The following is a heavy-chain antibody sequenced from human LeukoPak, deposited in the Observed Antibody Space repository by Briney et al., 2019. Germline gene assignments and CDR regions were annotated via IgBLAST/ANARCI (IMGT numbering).Heavy chain of an antibody. Sequence: SETLSLTCTVSGGSISSYYWSWIRQPAGKGLEWIGRIYTSGSTNYNPSLKSQVTMSVDTSENQFSLKLSSVTAADTAVYYCAREALGYYYDSSGYYYRASYFDYWGQGTLVTVSS. CDR3: AREALGYYYDSSGYYYRASYFDY. CDR1: GGSISSYY. V-gene: IGHV4-4*07. D-gene: IGHD3-22*01. J-gene: IGHJ4*02. CDR2: IYTSGST.